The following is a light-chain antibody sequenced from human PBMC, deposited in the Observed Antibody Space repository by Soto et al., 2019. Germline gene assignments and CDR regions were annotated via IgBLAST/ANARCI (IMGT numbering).Light chain of an antibody. CDR1: SSDVGGYNY. CDR2: DVT. J-gene: IGLJ1*01. V-gene: IGLV2-14*01. CDR3: SSYTSSSTPYV. Sequence: QSALPQPASVSGSPGQSITISCTGTSSDVGGYNYVSWYQQHPVKAPKLMIYDVTNRPSGVSDRFSGSKSGNTASLTISGLQAEDEADYYCSSYTSSSTPYVFGTGTRSP.